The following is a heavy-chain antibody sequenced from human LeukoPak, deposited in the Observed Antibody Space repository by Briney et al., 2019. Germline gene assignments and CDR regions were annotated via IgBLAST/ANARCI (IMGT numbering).Heavy chain of an antibody. J-gene: IGHJ6*03. V-gene: IGHV4-59*12. CDR3: ARDRVTPHYIDYYYYMDV. D-gene: IGHD4-23*01. Sequence: SETLSLTCSVSGGSISSSFWHWIRQPPGKGLEWIGNIEDSGSTTYGPSLKSRVTISLDTSRNQFSLKLSSVTAADTAVYYCARDRVTPHYIDYYYYMDVWGKGTTVTVSS. CDR1: GGSISSSF. CDR2: IEDSGST.